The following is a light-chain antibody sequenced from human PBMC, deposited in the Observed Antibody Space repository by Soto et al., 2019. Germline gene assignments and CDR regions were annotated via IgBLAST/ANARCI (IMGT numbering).Light chain of an antibody. J-gene: IGLJ3*02. CDR3: QSYDSRLSSWV. V-gene: IGLV1-40*01. CDR1: SSNIGAGYD. CDR2: VST. Sequence: QAVVTQPPSVSGAPGLRVTISCTGTSSNIGAGYDVHWYQHLPGTAPKLVIYVSTNRPSGVPDRFSGSKSGTSASLAITGLQAEDEADYYCQSYDSRLSSWVFGGGTKLTVL.